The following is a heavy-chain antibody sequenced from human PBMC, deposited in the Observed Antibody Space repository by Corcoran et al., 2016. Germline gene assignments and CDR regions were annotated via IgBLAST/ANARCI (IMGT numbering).Heavy chain of an antibody. CDR1: GFTFGDYA. D-gene: IGHD4-4*01. Sequence: EVQLVESGGGLVKPGRSLRLSCTASGFTFGDYAMSWFRQAPGKGLEWVGFIRSKAYGGTTEYAASVKGRFTISRDDSKSIAYLQMNSLKTEDTAVYYCTRWGGSMIYGYSNYALPFDYWGQGTLVTVSS. J-gene: IGHJ4*02. V-gene: IGHV3-49*05. CDR3: TRWGGSMIYGYSNYALPFDY. CDR2: IRSKAYGGTT.